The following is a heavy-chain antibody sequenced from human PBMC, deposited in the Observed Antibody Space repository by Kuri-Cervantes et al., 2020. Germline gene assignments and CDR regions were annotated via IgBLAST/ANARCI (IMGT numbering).Heavy chain of an antibody. CDR3: ARGGVWFRSDYYYYMDV. V-gene: IGHV4-4*02. CDR1: GGSISSSNW. Sequence: SETLSLTCAVSGGSISSSNWWSWVRQPPGKGLEWIGEIYHSGSTNYNPSLKSRVTISVDKSKNQFSLKLSSVTAADTAVYYCARGGVWFRSDYYYYMDVWGKGTTVTVSS. D-gene: IGHD3-10*01. J-gene: IGHJ6*03. CDR2: IYHSGST.